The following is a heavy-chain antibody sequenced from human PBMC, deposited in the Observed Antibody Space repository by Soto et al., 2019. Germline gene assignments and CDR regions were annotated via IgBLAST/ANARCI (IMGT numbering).Heavy chain of an antibody. Sequence: PGGSLRLSCTASGFTFNTYGIHWVCQAPGKGLEWVAFIWFDGSRVYYADSVKGRSTISRDSSRNTVHLQVNSLRVGDTATYYCARDLLEEPADYYDTKADALDTWGQGTMVTVSS. CDR3: ARDLLEEPADYYDTKADALDT. D-gene: IGHD3-22*01. J-gene: IGHJ3*02. V-gene: IGHV3-33*01. CDR2: IWFDGSRV. CDR1: GFTFNTYG.